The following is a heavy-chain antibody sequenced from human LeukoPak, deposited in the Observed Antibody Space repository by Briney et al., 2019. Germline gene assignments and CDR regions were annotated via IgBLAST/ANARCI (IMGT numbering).Heavy chain of an antibody. CDR2: ISYDGSNK. D-gene: IGHD1-20*01. CDR3: AKLSLTGLSFDY. CDR1: GFTFSSYG. J-gene: IGHJ4*02. V-gene: IGHV3-30*18. Sequence: GGSLRLSCAASGFTFSSYGMHWVRQAPGKGLEWVAVISYDGSNKYYADSVKGRSTISRDNSKDTLYLQMNSLRAEDTAVYYCAKLSLTGLSFDYWGQGTLVTVSS.